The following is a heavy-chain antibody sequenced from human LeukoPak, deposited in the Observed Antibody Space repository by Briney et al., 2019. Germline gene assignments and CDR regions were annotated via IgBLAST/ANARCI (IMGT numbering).Heavy chain of an antibody. Sequence: PSETLSLTCAVYGGSFSGYYWSWIRQPPGKGLEWVGEINHSGSTNYNPSLKSRVTISVDTSKNQFSLKLSSVTAADTAVYYCARGRDRSSRYPRTKNYYMDVWGKGTTVTVSS. V-gene: IGHV4-34*01. CDR2: INHSGST. D-gene: IGHD6-13*01. CDR1: GGSFSGYY. J-gene: IGHJ6*03. CDR3: ARGRDRSSRYPRTKNYYMDV.